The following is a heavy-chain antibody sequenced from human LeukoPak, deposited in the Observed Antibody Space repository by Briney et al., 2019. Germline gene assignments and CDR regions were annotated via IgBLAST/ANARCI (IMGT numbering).Heavy chain of an antibody. CDR3: ARDSAQYYYDSSGYLDY. CDR2: ISYDGSNK. J-gene: IGHJ4*02. Sequence: GGSLRLSCAASGFTFSSYGMHWVRQAPGKGLEWVAVISYDGSNKYYADSVKGRFTISRDNSKNTLYLQMNSLRAEDTAVYYCARDSAQYYYDSSGYLDYWGQGTLVTVSS. D-gene: IGHD3-22*01. V-gene: IGHV3-30*03. CDR1: GFTFSSYG.